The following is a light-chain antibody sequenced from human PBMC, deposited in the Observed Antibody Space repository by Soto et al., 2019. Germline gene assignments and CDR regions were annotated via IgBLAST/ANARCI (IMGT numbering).Light chain of an antibody. CDR2: EVR. V-gene: IGLV2-14*01. CDR1: RRDIGAYNL. J-gene: IGLJ2*01. CDR3: SAYKSRSTLV. Sequence: QSVLTQPASVSGSPGQSITISCSGTRRDIGAYNLVSWYQQHPDKAPQLLIYEVRNRPSGISSRFSGSRSGNTASLTISSLLHEEEADYYCSAYKSRSTLVFGGGTKVTVL.